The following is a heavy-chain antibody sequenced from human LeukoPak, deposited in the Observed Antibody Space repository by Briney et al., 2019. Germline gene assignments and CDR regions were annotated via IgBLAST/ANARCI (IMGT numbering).Heavy chain of an antibody. CDR3: AKDPTDFDSSGQTYFDY. Sequence: GGSLRLSCAASGFTFDDYGMSWVRQAPGKGLEWVSAISGSGDRTHYADSVQGRFTISRDNSKNTLYLQMNSLRAEDTAVYYCAKDPTDFDSSGQTYFDYWGQGTLVTVSS. J-gene: IGHJ4*02. CDR1: GFTFDDYG. CDR2: ISGSGDRT. V-gene: IGHV3-23*01. D-gene: IGHD3-22*01.